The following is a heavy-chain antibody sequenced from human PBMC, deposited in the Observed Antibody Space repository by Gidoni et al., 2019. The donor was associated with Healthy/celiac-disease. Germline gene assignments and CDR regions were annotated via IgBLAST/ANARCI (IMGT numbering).Heavy chain of an antibody. D-gene: IGHD6-13*01. CDR2: INSDGIST. V-gene: IGHV3-74*01. CDR3: ARGCKAASDTVRRCYFDY. Sequence: EVQMVDSGRVLVQSGGYLRLSCAASGFTLSSYWTHWVRQAPGKGLVWVSRINSDGISTSYAGSVKGRFTISRDNAKNTPYLQMNSLRAEDTAVYYCARGCKAASDTVRRCYFDYWGQGTLVTVSS. CDR1: GFTLSSYW. J-gene: IGHJ4*02.